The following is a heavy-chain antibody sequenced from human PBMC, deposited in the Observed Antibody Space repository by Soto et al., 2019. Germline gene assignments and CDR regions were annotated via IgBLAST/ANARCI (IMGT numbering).Heavy chain of an antibody. CDR3: ETSYCSGSAHFDF. Sequence: QVQLVQSGAEVKMPGSSVKVSCTASGGTFTSYTFSWVRQVPGQGLEWMGRIIPILRMADFAQEFQGRVTINADESTSIVYMKLSSLRSEDTAVYYCETSYCSGSAHFDFWGQGTLVPVS. J-gene: IGHJ4*02. CDR2: IIPILRMA. V-gene: IGHV1-69*02. CDR1: GGTFTSYT. D-gene: IGHD3-10*01.